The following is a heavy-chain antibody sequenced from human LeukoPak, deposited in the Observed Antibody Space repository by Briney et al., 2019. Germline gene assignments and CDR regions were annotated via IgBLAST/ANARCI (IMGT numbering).Heavy chain of an antibody. D-gene: IGHD3-3*01. CDR3: ARGIVTIFGVVINHYYYYYMDV. CDR1: GGSISSGGYY. J-gene: IGHJ6*03. V-gene: IGHV4-31*03. CDR2: IYYSEST. Sequence: SQTLSLTCTVSGGSISSGGYYWSWIRQHPGKGLEWIGYIYYSESTYYNPSLKSRVTISVDTSKNQFSLKLSSVTAADTAVYYCARGIVTIFGVVINHYYYYYMDVWGKGTTVTVSS.